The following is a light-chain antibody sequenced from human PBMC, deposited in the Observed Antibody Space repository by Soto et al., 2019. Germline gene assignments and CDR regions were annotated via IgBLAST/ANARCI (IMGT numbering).Light chain of an antibody. V-gene: IGLV2-23*01. Sequence: QSVLPQPASVSGSPGQSITISCTGTSSDVGSYDLVSWYQQHPGKPPKLMIYEGTKRPSGISNRFSGSKSGNTAPLTISGLLAEDETDYYCCSYAGSNTYVFGTGTKVTVL. J-gene: IGLJ1*01. CDR3: CSYAGSNTYV. CDR2: EGT. CDR1: SSDVGSYDL.